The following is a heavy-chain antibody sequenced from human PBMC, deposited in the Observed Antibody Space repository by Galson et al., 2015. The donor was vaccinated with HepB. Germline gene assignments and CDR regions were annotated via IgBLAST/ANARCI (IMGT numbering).Heavy chain of an antibody. CDR2: IYSGGST. D-gene: IGHD3-10*01. CDR1: GFTVSSNY. J-gene: IGHJ5*02. V-gene: IGHV3-66*02. CDR3: AVNSGSYYKERTWFDP. Sequence: SLRLSCAASGFTVSSNYMSWVRQAPGKGLEWVSVIYSGGSTYYADSVKGRFTISRDNSKNTLYLQMNSLRAEDTAVYYCAVNSGSYYKERTWFDPWGQGTLVTVSS.